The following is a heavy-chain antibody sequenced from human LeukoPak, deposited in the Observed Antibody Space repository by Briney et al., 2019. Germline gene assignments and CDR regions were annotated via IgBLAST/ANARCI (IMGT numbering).Heavy chain of an antibody. CDR2: IYVDGST. V-gene: IGHV3-53*01. CDR1: GFTFSDAW. J-gene: IGHJ5*01. D-gene: IGHD1-20*01. Sequence: PGGSLRLSCAASGFTFSDAWMNWVRQAPGKGLEWVSGIYVDGSTYYADSVKGRFTISRDSSRNTLYLQMNSLRAEDTAVYYCPRITAYDDSWGQGTLVTVSS. CDR3: PRITAYDDS.